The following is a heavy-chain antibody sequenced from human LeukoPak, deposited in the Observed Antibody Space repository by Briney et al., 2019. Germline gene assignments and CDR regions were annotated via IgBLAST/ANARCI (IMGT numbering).Heavy chain of an antibody. J-gene: IGHJ3*02. Sequence: ASVKVSCKASGYSFDRYGVSWVRQAPGQGLEWLGWIGAFNGNTNYAQNLQGRVTMTADTSTTTAYMELRSLSSDDTAVYYCARDFLSYDGSENHFEDTFDTWGQGTMVIVSS. CDR1: GYSFDRYG. CDR2: IGAFNGNT. D-gene: IGHD3-22*01. CDR3: ARDFLSYDGSENHFEDTFDT. V-gene: IGHV1-18*01.